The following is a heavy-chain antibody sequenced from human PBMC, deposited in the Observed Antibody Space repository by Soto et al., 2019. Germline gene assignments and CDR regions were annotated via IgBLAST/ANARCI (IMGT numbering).Heavy chain of an antibody. J-gene: IGHJ5*02. V-gene: IGHV3-30*04. CDR3: VRCWGSGDGTNLGYNWLDP. CDR2: VSHDGSNK. CDR1: GFTFSIYP. D-gene: IGHD3-16*01. Sequence: AGSLRLSCAALGFTFSIYPMYLSFQAPGKGLEWVAIVSHDGSNKWYADFVKGRFTISRDNAKNTLYLQMNNLRAEDTTVYYSVRCWGSGDGTNLGYNWLDPWGQGTLVTVSS.